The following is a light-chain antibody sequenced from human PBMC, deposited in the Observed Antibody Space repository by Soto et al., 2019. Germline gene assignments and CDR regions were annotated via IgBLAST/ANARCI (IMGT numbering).Light chain of an antibody. CDR3: SSYAGSNNYV. Sequence: QSALTQPPSASGSPGQSVTISCTGTSSDVGNYDSVSWYQHHPGKAPQAVIYEVNKRPSGVPDRFSGSKSGNTASLTGSGLQAEDEGDYYCSSYAGSNNYVFGTGTKLTVL. CDR1: SSDVGNYDS. CDR2: EVN. V-gene: IGLV2-8*01. J-gene: IGLJ1*01.